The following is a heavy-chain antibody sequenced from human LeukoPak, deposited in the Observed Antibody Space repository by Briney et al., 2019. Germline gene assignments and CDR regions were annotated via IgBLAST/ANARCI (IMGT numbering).Heavy chain of an antibody. Sequence: GGSLRLSCAASGFTFDDYAIHWVRQAPGRGLEWVSGISWNSDNINYADSVKGRFTISRDNAKNSLYLQMNSPRAEDTALYYCAKSAATYYYYYGMDVWGQGTTVTVSS. V-gene: IGHV3-9*01. J-gene: IGHJ6*02. CDR2: ISWNSDNI. D-gene: IGHD6-25*01. CDR1: GFTFDDYA. CDR3: AKSAATYYYYYGMDV.